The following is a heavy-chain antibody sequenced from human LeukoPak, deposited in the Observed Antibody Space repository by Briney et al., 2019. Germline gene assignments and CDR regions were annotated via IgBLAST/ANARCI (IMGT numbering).Heavy chain of an antibody. D-gene: IGHD3-10*01. J-gene: IGHJ4*02. CDR2: ISYDGSNK. CDR3: AQKNRVGECFDY. Sequence: HAGGSLRLSCTASGFTFSSNGMHWVRQAPGKGLEWVAVISYDGSNKHYADSVKGRFTISRDNSKNTLYLQMNSLRAEDTAVYYCAQKNRVGECFDYWGQGTLVTVSS. V-gene: IGHV3-30*18. CDR1: GFTFSSNG.